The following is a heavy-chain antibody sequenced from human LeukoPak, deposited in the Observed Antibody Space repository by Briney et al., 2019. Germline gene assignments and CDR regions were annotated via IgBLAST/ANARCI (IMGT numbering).Heavy chain of an antibody. CDR1: GGSTSSYY. CDR2: IYTSGST. Sequence: PSETLSLTCSVSGGSTSSYYWSWIRQPAGKGLEWIGRIYTSGSTNYNPSLKSRVTMSVDTSKNQFSLKLSSVTAADTAVYYCARVQDYYGSGSYYHPYYFDYWGQGTLVTVSS. V-gene: IGHV4-4*07. J-gene: IGHJ4*02. D-gene: IGHD3-10*01. CDR3: ARVQDYYGSGSYYHPYYFDY.